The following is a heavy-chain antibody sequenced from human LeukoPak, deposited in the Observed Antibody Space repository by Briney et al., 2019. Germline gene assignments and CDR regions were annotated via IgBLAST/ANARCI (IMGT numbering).Heavy chain of an antibody. D-gene: IGHD6-25*01. CDR2: ISGGGGPT. CDR1: GFTFSNYA. V-gene: IGHV3-23*01. J-gene: IGHJ4*02. CDR3: AKNSAYSWQYFFDY. Sequence: PGGSLRLSCAASGFTFSNYAMSWVRQAPGKGLEWVSVISGGGGPTYYADSVKGRFTISRDNSKNTLYLQMNSLRAEDAAVYFCAKNSAYSWQYFFDYWGQGTLVTVSS.